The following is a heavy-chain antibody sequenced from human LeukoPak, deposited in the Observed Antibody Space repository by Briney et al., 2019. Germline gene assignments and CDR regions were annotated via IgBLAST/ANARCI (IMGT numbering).Heavy chain of an antibody. CDR3: AKGGDSGTYYYSWFDP. Sequence: GGSLRLSCAASGFTFDSYAMSWVRQVPGKGLAWVSAISGTGRNTFYAGPVKGRFTISRDNSKNTLYLQMNSLRVEDTAVYYCAKGGDSGTYYYSWFDPWGQGTLVTVSS. D-gene: IGHD3-22*01. V-gene: IGHV3-23*01. J-gene: IGHJ5*02. CDR1: GFTFDSYA. CDR2: ISGTGRNT.